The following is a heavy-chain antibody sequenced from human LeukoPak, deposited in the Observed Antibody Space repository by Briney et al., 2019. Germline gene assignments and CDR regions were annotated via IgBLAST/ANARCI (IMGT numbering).Heavy chain of an antibody. CDR3: ARDGSGWYYDFWSGYYDRRRFDP. V-gene: IGHV3-64*01. Sequence: GGSLRLSCAASGFTFSSYAMHWVRQAPGKGLEYVSAISSNGGSTYYANSVKGRFTISRDNSKNTLYLQMGSLRAEDMAVYYCARDGSGWYYDFWSGYYDRRRFDPWGQGTLVTVSS. J-gene: IGHJ5*02. CDR2: ISSNGGST. D-gene: IGHD3-3*01. CDR1: GFTFSSYA.